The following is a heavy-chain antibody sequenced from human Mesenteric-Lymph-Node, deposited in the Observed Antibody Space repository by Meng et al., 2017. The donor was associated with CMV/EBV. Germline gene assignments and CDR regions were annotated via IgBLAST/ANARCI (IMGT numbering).Heavy chain of an antibody. J-gene: IGHJ6*02. Sequence: GRSLRLSCAAYAFTFGDYYMSWIRQAPGKGLEWVSYISSSGSTTYYADSVKGRFTIPRDHAKHSLYLQMNSLRAEDTPVYYCAGDSVTAYYYYGMDVWGQGTTVTVSS. CDR1: AFTFGDYY. D-gene: IGHD1-14*01. CDR3: AGDSVTAYYYYGMDV. V-gene: IGHV3-11*01. CDR2: ISSSGSTT.